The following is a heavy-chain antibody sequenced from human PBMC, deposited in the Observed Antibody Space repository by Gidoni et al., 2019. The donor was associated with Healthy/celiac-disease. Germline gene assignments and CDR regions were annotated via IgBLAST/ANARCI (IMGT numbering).Heavy chain of an antibody. V-gene: IGHV3-48*01. CDR3: ARPGGGDCYDAFDI. D-gene: IGHD2-21*02. Sequence: EVQLVESGGGLVQPGGSLRLSCAASGFTFSSYSMNWVRQPPGKGLEWFSYISSSSSTIYYADSVKGRFTIARDNAKNSLYLQMNSLRAEDTAVYYCARPGGGDCYDAFDIWGQGTMVTVSS. CDR1: GFTFSSYS. CDR2: ISSSSSTI. J-gene: IGHJ3*02.